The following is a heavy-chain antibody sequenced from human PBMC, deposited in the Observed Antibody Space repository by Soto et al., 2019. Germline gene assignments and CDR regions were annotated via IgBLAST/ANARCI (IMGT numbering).Heavy chain of an antibody. CDR3: ARKISNFGYYYYAMDG. J-gene: IGHJ6*02. V-gene: IGHV5-51*01. CDR2: IYPFDSYT. CDR1: LYTFSVYW. Sequence: ECLKRSWNGSLYTFSVYWIVGVRHLPGQGLQWMGIIYPFDSYTRYSPSFQGHVTIPVDKSPSPAYLQWKTMKASDTAMYYCARKISNFGYYYYAMDGWGQG. D-gene: IGHD4-4*01.